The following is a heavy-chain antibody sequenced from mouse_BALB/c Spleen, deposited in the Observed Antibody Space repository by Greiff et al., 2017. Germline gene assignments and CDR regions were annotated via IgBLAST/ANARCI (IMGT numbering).Heavy chain of an antibody. Sequence: VQLQQSGAELMKPGASVKISCKATGYTFSSYWIEWVKQRPGHGLEWIGEILPGSGSTNYNEKFKGKATFTADTSSNTAYMQLSSLTSEDSAVYYCARGDYDGAMDYWGQGTSVTVSS. V-gene: IGHV1-9*01. CDR3: ARGDYDGAMDY. CDR2: ILPGSGST. J-gene: IGHJ4*01. CDR1: GYTFSSYW. D-gene: IGHD2-4*01.